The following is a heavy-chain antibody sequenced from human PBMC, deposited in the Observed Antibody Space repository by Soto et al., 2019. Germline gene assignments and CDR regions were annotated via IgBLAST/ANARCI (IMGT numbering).Heavy chain of an antibody. Sequence: GASVKVSCKVSGYTLTELSMHWVLQAPGKGLEWMGGFDPEDGETIYAQKFQGRVTMTEDTSTDTAYMELSSLRSEDTAVYYCAAYLRYFDWGQFDPWGQGTLVTVSS. J-gene: IGHJ5*02. V-gene: IGHV1-24*01. CDR2: FDPEDGET. CDR1: GYTLTELS. CDR3: AAYLRYFDWGQFDP. D-gene: IGHD3-9*01.